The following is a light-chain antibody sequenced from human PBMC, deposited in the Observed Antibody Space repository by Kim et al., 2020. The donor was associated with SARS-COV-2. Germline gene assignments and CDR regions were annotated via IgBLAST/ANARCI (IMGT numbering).Light chain of an antibody. CDR3: QQIKSVSPP. CDR1: QGISSW. Sequence: DIQMTQSPSSVSASVGDSVTITCRASQGISSWLAWYQQKPRKAPKLLIYAAYSLQRGVPSRFSGSGSGTDFTLTISTLQPEDFATYSCQQIKSVSPPFGKGTQVDIK. J-gene: IGKJ3*01. CDR2: AAY. V-gene: IGKV1-12*01.